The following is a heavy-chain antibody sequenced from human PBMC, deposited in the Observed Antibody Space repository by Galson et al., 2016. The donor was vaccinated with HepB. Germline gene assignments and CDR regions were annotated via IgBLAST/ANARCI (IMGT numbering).Heavy chain of an antibody. D-gene: IGHD2-8*01. V-gene: IGHV3-23*01. J-gene: IGHJ5*02. CDR3: AKDLGSGDIVLMLYGKGS. CDR2: ISGSGSST. CDR1: GFTFSSYA. Sequence: LRLSCAASGFTFSSYAMSWVRQAPGKGLEWVSAISGSGSSTYYADPVKGRFTISRDNSWNTLYLQMDSLRAEDTALYYCAKDLGSGDIVLMLYGKGSWGQGTLVTVSS.